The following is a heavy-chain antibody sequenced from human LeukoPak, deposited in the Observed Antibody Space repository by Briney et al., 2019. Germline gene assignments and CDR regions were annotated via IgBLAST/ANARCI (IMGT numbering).Heavy chain of an antibody. V-gene: IGHV4-61*01. Sequence: SETLSLTCTVSGGSISSSSYYWGWIRQPPGKGLEWIGSIHFSGSTNYNPSLRSRVTISVDTSKNQLSLKLSSVTAADTAVYYCARDLGGIYFDYWGQGTLVTVSS. CDR3: ARDLGGIYFDY. CDR1: GGSISSSSYY. CDR2: IHFSGST. J-gene: IGHJ4*02. D-gene: IGHD1-26*01.